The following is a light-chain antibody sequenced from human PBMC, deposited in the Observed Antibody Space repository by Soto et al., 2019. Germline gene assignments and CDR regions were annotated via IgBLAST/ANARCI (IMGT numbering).Light chain of an antibody. CDR3: SSYTSSRSRV. CDR1: SSDVGGYKY. V-gene: IGLV2-14*01. J-gene: IGLJ2*01. Sequence: QSALTQPASVSGSPGQWITISCTGTSSDVGGYKYVSWYQQHPGKAPKLIIYEVTNRPSGVSNRFSGSKSGNTASLTISGLQAEDEADYYCSSYTSSRSRVFGGGTQLTVL. CDR2: EVT.